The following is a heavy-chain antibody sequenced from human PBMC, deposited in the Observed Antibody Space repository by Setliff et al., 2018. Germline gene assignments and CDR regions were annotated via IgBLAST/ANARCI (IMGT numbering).Heavy chain of an antibody. J-gene: IGHJ4*02. Sequence: RLSCAASGFTFSTYAMSWVRQAPGKGLEWVSTIYSGDRNTFYTDSVKGRFTIFRDGSKNTLFLHMTSLRAEDTAVYYCAKPQVELRWGFESWGQGTPVTVS. CDR1: GFTFSTYA. CDR3: AKPQVELRWGFES. CDR2: IYSGDRNT. D-gene: IGHD1-7*01. V-gene: IGHV3-23*03.